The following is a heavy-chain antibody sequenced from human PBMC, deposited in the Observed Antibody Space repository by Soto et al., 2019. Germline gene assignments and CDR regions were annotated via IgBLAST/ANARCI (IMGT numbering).Heavy chain of an antibody. J-gene: IGHJ5*02. CDR3: ARDFKGITIYGVVMSWFDP. CDR2: IIPILGTA. Sequence: QVQLVQSGAEVKKPGSSVKVSCKASGGTFSSYAISWVRQAPGQGLEWMGGIIPILGTANYAQKFQGRVTITADDSTSTAYMELSSLRSEDTAVYYCARDFKGITIYGVVMSWFDPWGQGTLVTVSS. CDR1: GGTFSSYA. D-gene: IGHD3-3*01. V-gene: IGHV1-69*01.